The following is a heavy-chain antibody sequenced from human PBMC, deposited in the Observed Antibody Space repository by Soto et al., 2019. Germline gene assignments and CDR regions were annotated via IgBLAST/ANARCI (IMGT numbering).Heavy chain of an antibody. V-gene: IGHV3-23*01. CDR2: IGVTGST. CDR3: AKNYFFDR. Sequence: EVQLLESGGDLVQPGGSLRLSCAASGFTFSSFAMSWARQAPGKGLEWVLSIGVTGSTYYDDSVRGRLTISRDNSKNTLYLQMDSLRAEDTAVYYCAKNYFFDRWGQGTPVTVSS. J-gene: IGHJ4*02. CDR1: GFTFSSFA.